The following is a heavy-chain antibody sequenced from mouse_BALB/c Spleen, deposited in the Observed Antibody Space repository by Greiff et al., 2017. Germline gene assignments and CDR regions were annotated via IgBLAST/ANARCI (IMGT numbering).Heavy chain of an antibody. D-gene: IGHD1-2*01. CDR2: IDPENGNT. J-gene: IGHJ2*01. V-gene: IGHV14-1*02. Sequence: EVKLQESGAELVRPGALVKLSCKASGFNIKDYYMHWVKQRPEQGLEWIGWIDPENGNTIYDPKFQGKASITADTSSNTAYLQLSSLTSEDTAVYYCARRTTAYEDYWGQGTTLTVSS. CDR1: GFNIKDYY. CDR3: ARRTTAYEDY.